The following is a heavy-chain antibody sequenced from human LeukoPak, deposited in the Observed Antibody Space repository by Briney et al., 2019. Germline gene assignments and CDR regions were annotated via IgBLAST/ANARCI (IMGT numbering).Heavy chain of an antibody. CDR3: ARDPFYPNYYYYGMDV. J-gene: IGHJ6*02. CDR1: GFTFSSYA. Sequence: GRSLRFSCAASGFTFSSYAMHWVRQAPGKGLEWVAVISYDGSNKYYADSVKGRFTISRDNSKNTLYLQMNGLRAEDTAVYYCARDPFYPNYYYYGMDVWGQGTTVTVSS. CDR2: ISYDGSNK. D-gene: IGHD3-16*02. V-gene: IGHV3-30-3*01.